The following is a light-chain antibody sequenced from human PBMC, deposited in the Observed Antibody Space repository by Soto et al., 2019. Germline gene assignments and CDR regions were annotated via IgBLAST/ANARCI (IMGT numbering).Light chain of an antibody. J-gene: IGLJ2*01. CDR3: QVWDSSTLV. Sequence: ALVIYSDSNRPSGIPELFSGSNSGNTATLAISRARAGDEADYYCQVWDSSTLVFGGGTKLTVL. V-gene: IGLV3-9*01. CDR2: SDS.